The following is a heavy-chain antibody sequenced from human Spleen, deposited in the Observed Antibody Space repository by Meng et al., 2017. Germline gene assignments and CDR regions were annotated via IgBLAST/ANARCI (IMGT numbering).Heavy chain of an antibody. CDR2: INPKSGDT. J-gene: IGHJ4*02. CDR3: ARDEDISAAGKLFGDY. Sequence: EQSGVSHQQPCPLVKVSYKARGSTSLDDWLPGLLRAPGQGLDWMGRINPKSGDTNYAQRFQGRVTMTGDTSISTAYMELSGLRSDDTAMYYCARDEDISAAGKLFGDYWGQGTLVTVSS. D-gene: IGHD6-13*01. CDR1: GSTSLDDW. V-gene: IGHV1-2*06.